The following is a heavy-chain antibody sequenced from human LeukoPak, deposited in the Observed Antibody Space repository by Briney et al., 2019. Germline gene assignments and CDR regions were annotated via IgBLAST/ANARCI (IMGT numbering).Heavy chain of an antibody. J-gene: IGHJ6*02. CDR1: GFTFSSYG. D-gene: IGHD3-10*01. CDR3: ARVYGSGSSYYYYYYGVDV. Sequence: SGGSLRLSCAASGFTFSSYGMSWVRQAPGKGREWVAAISGGGGSTSYADSVKGRFTISRDNAKNSLYLQVNSLRAEDTAVYYCARVYGSGSSYYYYYYGVDVWGQGTTVTVSS. V-gene: IGHV3-23*01. CDR2: ISGGGGST.